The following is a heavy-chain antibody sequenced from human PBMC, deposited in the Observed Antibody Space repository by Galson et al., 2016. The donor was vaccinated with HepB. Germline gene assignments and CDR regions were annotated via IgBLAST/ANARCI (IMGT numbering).Heavy chain of an antibody. J-gene: IGHJ6*02. Sequence: SLRLSCAASGFAFTNYAMTWVRQAPGKGLQWVSGISGSINATYYADSVKGRFIISRDDSKNTLYLQMHSLRAEDTALYHCAKLPSRYYGSGAGYGMDIWGQGTTVTVSS. D-gene: IGHD3-10*01. CDR2: ISGSINAT. CDR1: GFAFTNYA. V-gene: IGHV3-23*01. CDR3: AKLPSRYYGSGAGYGMDI.